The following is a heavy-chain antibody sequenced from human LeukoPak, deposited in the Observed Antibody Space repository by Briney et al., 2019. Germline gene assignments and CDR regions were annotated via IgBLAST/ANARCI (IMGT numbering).Heavy chain of an antibody. V-gene: IGHV1-69*13. CDR2: IIPMFNST. CDR1: GDTFTNFA. Sequence: ASVKVSCKASGDTFTNFAISWVRQAPGQGLEWMGLIIPMFNSTTYGQKFPGRLTMTADEFTNTVYMELHSLRSEDTAVYYCAREGYFDGSSYYSGAHFDLWGQGTLVTVSS. J-gene: IGHJ4*02. D-gene: IGHD3-22*01. CDR3: AREGYFDGSSYYSGAHFDL.